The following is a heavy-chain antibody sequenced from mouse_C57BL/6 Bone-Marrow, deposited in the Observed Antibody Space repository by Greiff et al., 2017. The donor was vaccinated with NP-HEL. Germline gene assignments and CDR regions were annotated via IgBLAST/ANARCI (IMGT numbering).Heavy chain of an antibody. Sequence: QVHVKQPGAELVRPGSSVKLSCKASGYTFTSYWMDWVKQRPGQGLEWIGNIYPSDSETHYNQKFKDKATLTVDKSSSTAYMQLSSLTSEDSAVYYCARYGYGSSYDYAMDYWGQGTSVTVSS. D-gene: IGHD1-1*01. V-gene: IGHV1-61*01. CDR3: ARYGYGSSYDYAMDY. J-gene: IGHJ4*01. CDR2: IYPSDSET. CDR1: GYTFTSYW.